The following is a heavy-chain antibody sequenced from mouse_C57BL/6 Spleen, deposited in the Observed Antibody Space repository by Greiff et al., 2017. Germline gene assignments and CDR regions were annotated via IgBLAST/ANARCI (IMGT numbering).Heavy chain of an antibody. Sequence: EVQLQQSGAELVRPGASVKLSCTASGFHIKDYYMHWVKQRPEQGLEWIGRIDPEDGDTEYAPKFQGKATMTADTSSNTAYLQLSSLTSEDTAVXYCTTNDGYSLAWFAYWGQGTLGTVSA. CDR2: IDPEDGDT. CDR3: TTNDGYSLAWFAY. CDR1: GFHIKDYY. D-gene: IGHD2-3*01. J-gene: IGHJ3*01. V-gene: IGHV14-1*01.